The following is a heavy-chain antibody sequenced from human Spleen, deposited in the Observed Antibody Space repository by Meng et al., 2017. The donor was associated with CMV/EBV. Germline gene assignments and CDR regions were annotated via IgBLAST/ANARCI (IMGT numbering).Heavy chain of an antibody. CDR2: ISSSSSYI. CDR3: ARGLGGYCSSTSCRIGWFDP. D-gene: IGHD2-2*01. J-gene: IGHJ5*02. Sequence: FTFSSYSMNWVRQAPGKGLEWVSSISSSSSYIYYADSVKGRFTISRDNAKNSLYLQMNSLRAEDTAVYYCARGLGGYCSSTSCRIGWFDPWGQGTLVTVS. CDR1: FTFSSYS. V-gene: IGHV3-21*01.